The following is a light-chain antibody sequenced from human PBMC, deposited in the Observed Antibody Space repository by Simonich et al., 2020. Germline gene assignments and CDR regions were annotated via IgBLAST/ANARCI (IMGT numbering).Light chain of an antibody. CDR2: DVS. J-gene: IGLJ3*02. Sequence: QSALTQHASVSGSPGQSITISCTGTSSDVGGYNYVSWYQQHPGKAPKLKIYDVSKRPSGVSNRVSGSKSGNTASLTISGLQAEDEADYYCSSYTSSSTLVFGGGTKLTVL. CDR3: SSYTSSSTLV. V-gene: IGLV2-14*01. CDR1: SSDVGGYNY.